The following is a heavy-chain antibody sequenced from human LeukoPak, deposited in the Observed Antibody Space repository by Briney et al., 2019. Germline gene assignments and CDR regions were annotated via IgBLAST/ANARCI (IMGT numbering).Heavy chain of an antibody. V-gene: IGHV3-7*01. D-gene: IGHD3-22*01. Sequence: SGGSLRLSCAASGFTFSSYWMSWVRQAPGKGLEWVANIKQDGSEKYYVDSVKGRFTISRDNAKNSLYLQMNSLRAEDTAVYYCARDRVPASSEFDYWGQGTLVTVSS. CDR2: IKQDGSEK. J-gene: IGHJ4*02. CDR3: ARDRVPASSEFDY. CDR1: GFTFSSYW.